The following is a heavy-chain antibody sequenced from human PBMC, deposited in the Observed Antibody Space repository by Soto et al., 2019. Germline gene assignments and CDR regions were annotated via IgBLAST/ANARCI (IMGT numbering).Heavy chain of an antibody. J-gene: IGHJ6*04. CDR3: AREASSGRAQGLDV. CDR1: GGSISSGGYY. Sequence: QVQLQESGPGLVKPSQTLSLTCTVSGGSISSGGYYWSWIRQHPGKGLEWIGYIYYSRSTYYNPSLKSRVTISVDTSKNQFSLKLSSVTAADTAVYYCAREASSGRAQGLDVWGKGTTVTVSS. V-gene: IGHV4-31*03. CDR2: IYYSRST. D-gene: IGHD3-10*01.